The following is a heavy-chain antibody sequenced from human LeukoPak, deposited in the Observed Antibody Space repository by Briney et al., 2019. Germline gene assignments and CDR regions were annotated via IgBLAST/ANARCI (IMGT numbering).Heavy chain of an antibody. D-gene: IGHD5-18*01. CDR1: GYTFTAHV. J-gene: IGHJ6*02. Sequence: ASVKVSCKASGYTFTAHVMHWVRQAPGQSLEWMGRINGANDNTKYSQKFQGRVTITKDTSASTAYMELSSLRSEDTAVYYCARSTRDSTMVGERLLTYYSGMDVWGQGTTVTVSS. V-gene: IGHV1-3*01. CDR2: INGANDNT. CDR3: ARSTRDSTMVGERLLTYYSGMDV.